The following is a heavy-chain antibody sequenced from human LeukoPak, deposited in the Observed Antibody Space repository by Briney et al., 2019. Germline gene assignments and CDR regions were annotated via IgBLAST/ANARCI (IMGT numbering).Heavy chain of an antibody. J-gene: IGHJ4*02. D-gene: IGHD3-3*01. CDR3: GIADDFWSGSTLTFDF. Sequence: AAVKVSCKASGYTFTSYDFNGVRQATAQGLEWMGWMNPNSDNTSYAQTFQGGVTITWNTSISTAYIELSSQMTEDTAVFYCGIADDFWSGSTLTFDFWGQGPLVTVS. V-gene: IGHV1-8*03. CDR2: MNPNSDNT. CDR1: GYTFTSYD.